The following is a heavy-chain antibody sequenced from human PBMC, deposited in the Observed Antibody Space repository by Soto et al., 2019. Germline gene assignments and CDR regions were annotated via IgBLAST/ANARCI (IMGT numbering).Heavy chain of an antibody. CDR1: GASISGSTYY. V-gene: IGHV4-39*01. J-gene: IGHJ5*02. CDR3: ARHSLGDYPIWFDP. D-gene: IGHD4-17*01. Sequence: SETLSLTCTVSGASISGSTYYWGWIRQSPGKGLEWIGSIYYSGSILYNPSLKSRVTISVDTSKKQFSLKLTSVTAADTAIYYCARHSLGDYPIWFDPWGQGTLVTVSS. CDR2: IYYSGSI.